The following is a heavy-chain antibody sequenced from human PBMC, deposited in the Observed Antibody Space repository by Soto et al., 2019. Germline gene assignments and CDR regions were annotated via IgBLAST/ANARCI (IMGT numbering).Heavy chain of an antibody. CDR2: IYYSGST. CDR1: GGSISSGGYY. V-gene: IGHV4-31*03. Sequence: QVQLQESGPGLVKPSQTLSLTCTVSGGSISSGGYYWSWIRQHPGKGLEWIGYIYYSGSTYYNPSLKSRVTVSLDTSKTQFSLKLSSATAADTAIYYCASIAARPSPENWFDPWGQGTLVTVSS. D-gene: IGHD6-6*01. CDR3: ASIAARPSPENWFDP. J-gene: IGHJ5*02.